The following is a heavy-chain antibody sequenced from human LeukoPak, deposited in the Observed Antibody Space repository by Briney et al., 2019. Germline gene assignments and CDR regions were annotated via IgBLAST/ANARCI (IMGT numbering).Heavy chain of an antibody. Sequence: ASVKVSCKASGYTFTSYYMHWVRQAPGQWLEWMGIINPSGGSTSYAQKFQGRVTMTRDTSTSTVYMELSSLRSEDTAVYYCASSTGPYWYFDLWGRGTLVTVSS. CDR2: INPSGGST. D-gene: IGHD3-10*01. V-gene: IGHV1-46*01. CDR1: GYTFTSYY. J-gene: IGHJ2*01. CDR3: ASSTGPYWYFDL.